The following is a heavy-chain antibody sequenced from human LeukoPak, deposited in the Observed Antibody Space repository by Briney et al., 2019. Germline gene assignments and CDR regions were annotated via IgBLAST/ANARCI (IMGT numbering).Heavy chain of an antibody. J-gene: IGHJ5*02. CDR2: IYYSGST. Sequence: SETLSLTCTVSGASISFYYWSWIRQPPGKGLEWIGYIYYSGSTNYNPSLKSRVTMSIDTSKNQFSLKLSSVTAADTAVYYCARGSTYCSGGSCYSDWFDPWGQGTLVTVSS. V-gene: IGHV4-59*01. CDR3: ARGSTYCSGGSCYSDWFDP. D-gene: IGHD2-15*01. CDR1: GASISFYY.